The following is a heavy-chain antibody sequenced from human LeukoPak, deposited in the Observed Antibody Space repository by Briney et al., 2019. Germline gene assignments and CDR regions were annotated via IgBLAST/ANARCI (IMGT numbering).Heavy chain of an antibody. Sequence: SETLSLTCAVYGGSFSGYYWSWIRQPPGKGLEWIGEINHSGSTNYNPSLKSRVTISVDTSKNQFSLKLSSVTAADTAVYYRARGGVYSSGNIRYWGQGTLVTVSS. CDR2: INHSGST. J-gene: IGHJ4*02. CDR1: GGSFSGYY. CDR3: ARGGVYSSGNIRY. D-gene: IGHD6-19*01. V-gene: IGHV4-34*01.